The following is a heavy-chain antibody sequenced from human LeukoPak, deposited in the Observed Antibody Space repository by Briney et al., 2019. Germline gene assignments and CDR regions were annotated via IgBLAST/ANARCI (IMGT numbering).Heavy chain of an antibody. J-gene: IGHJ3*02. CDR2: IYSAGST. Sequence: GGSLRLSCAASGFTVSDNYMSWVRQAPGKGLEWVSIIYSAGSTNYADSVKGRFTISRDNSKNTLYLQMSSLRAEDTAVYYCTLPLQDVFDIWGQGTMVTVSS. CDR3: TLPLQDVFDI. V-gene: IGHV3-53*01. CDR1: GFTVSDNY.